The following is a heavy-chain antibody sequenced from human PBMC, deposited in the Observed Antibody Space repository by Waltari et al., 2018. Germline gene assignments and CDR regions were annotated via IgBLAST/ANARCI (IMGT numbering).Heavy chain of an antibody. V-gene: IGHV3-7*01. CDR2: IKEDGSKK. CDR1: GFTFGGNW. Sequence: EVQLVESGGGLVQPGGSLRLSCAGCGFTFGGNWMAWVRQAPGKGLEWVANIKEDGSKKNYVDSVEGRFTISRDNAKNSQYLQMNSLRAEDTALYYCVRHGFWNFDFWGQGTLVTVSS. CDR3: VRHGFWNFDF. J-gene: IGHJ4*02. D-gene: IGHD3-3*01.